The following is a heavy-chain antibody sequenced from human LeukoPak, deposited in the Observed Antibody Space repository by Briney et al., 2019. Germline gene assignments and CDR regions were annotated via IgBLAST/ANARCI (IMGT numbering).Heavy chain of an antibody. D-gene: IGHD3-16*02. V-gene: IGHV6-1*01. Sequence: SQTLSLTCAISGDSVSSNSAAWNCIRQSPSRGLECLGRTYYRSKWYNDYAVSVKSRITINPDTSKNQFSLQLNSVTPEDTAVYYCARGESYDYVWGSYRLANWGQGTLVTVSS. CDR2: TYYRSKWYN. CDR1: GDSVSSNSAA. CDR3: ARGESYDYVWGSYRLAN. J-gene: IGHJ4*02.